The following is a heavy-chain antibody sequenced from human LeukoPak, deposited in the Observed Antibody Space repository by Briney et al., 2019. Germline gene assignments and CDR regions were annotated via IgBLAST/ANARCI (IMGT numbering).Heavy chain of an antibody. Sequence: GGSLRLSCAASGFTFSSYAMSWVRQAPGKGLEWVSAISGSGGSTYYADSVKGRFTISRDNSKNTLYLQMNSPRAEDTAVYYCASLFGYYDILTGPVDYWGQGTLVTVSS. CDR1: GFTFSSYA. CDR3: ASLFGYYDILTGPVDY. D-gene: IGHD3-9*01. J-gene: IGHJ4*02. V-gene: IGHV3-23*01. CDR2: ISGSGGST.